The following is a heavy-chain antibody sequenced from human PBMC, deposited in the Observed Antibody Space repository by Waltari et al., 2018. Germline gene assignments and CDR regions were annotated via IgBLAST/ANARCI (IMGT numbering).Heavy chain of an antibody. J-gene: IGHJ3*02. V-gene: IGHV3-74*01. CDR3: AFSRGWSSPFGAYDS. CDR1: GFGFSAYW. CDR2: INTDGSDA. D-gene: IGHD6-19*01. Sequence: EVQLVESGGDLVQPGGSLRLSCAASGFGFSAYWMHWVRQVPGKGLFCVSHINTDGSDANYADSVKGRFTISRDNAKNSLYLEMSSLRVEDTAVYYCAFSRGWSSPFGAYDSWGQGTRVIVSS.